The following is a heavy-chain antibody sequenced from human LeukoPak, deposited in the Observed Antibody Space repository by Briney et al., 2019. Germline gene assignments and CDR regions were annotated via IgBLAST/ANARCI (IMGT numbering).Heavy chain of an antibody. Sequence: SGGSLRLSCAASGFTFSSYSMNWVRQAPGKGLEWVSSISSSSSYIYYADSVKGRFTISRDNAKNSLYLQMNSLRAEDTAVYYCAREYYDFWSGYPPDAFDIWGQGTMVTVSS. CDR3: AREYYDFWSGYPPDAFDI. J-gene: IGHJ3*02. CDR2: ISSSSSYI. CDR1: GFTFSSYS. V-gene: IGHV3-21*01. D-gene: IGHD3-3*01.